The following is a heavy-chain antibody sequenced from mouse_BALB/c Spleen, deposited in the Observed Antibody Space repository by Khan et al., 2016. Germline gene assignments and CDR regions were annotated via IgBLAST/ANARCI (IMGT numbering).Heavy chain of an antibody. D-gene: IGHD1-1*01. V-gene: IGHV5-15*02. CDR2: ISNLAYSI. CDR1: GFTFSDYG. Sequence: EVELVESGGGLVQPGGSRKLSCAASGFTFSDYGMAWVRQAPGKGPEWVAFISNLAYSIYYADTVTGRFTISRENAKNTLYLEMSSLRSEDTAMYDCAREASSLYWYFDVWGAGTTLTVSS. J-gene: IGHJ1*01. CDR3: AREASSLYWYFDV.